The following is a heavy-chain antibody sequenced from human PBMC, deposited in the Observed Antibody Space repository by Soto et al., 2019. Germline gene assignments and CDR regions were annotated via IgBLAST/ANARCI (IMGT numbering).Heavy chain of an antibody. V-gene: IGHV3-53*01. CDR1: GVTVSNNY. D-gene: IGHD3-10*01. Sequence: LRLSCAASGVTVSNNYMSWFRQAAGKGLEWVSIIYSGGSIRYADSVRGRFTISRENSKNMLYLQMNSLRPEDTAVYHCARGGGRELVAFDIWGQGTMVTVSS. CDR3: ARGGGRELVAFDI. CDR2: IYSGGSI. J-gene: IGHJ3*02.